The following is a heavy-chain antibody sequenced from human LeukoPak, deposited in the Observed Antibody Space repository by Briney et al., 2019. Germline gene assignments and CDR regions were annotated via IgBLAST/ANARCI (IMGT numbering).Heavy chain of an antibody. CDR2: IYHSGST. CDR3: ARGQRRWYYFDY. Sequence: SGTLSLTCAVSGGSISSSNWWSWVRQPPGKGLEWIGEIYHSGSTNYNPSLKGRVTISVDKSKNQFSLKLSSVTAADTAVYYCARGQRRWYYFDYWGQGTLVTVSS. D-gene: IGHD4-23*01. J-gene: IGHJ4*02. V-gene: IGHV4-4*02. CDR1: GGSISSSNW.